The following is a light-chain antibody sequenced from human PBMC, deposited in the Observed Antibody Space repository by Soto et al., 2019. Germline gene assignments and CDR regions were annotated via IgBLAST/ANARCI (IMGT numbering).Light chain of an antibody. CDR3: QQYGSSGT. CDR2: ATS. V-gene: IGKV1-27*01. Sequence: DIQVAQSPSSLSASVGDTVTLTCRASEDIGHFLAWYQQRPGTVPKLLIYATSRLQPGIPDRFSGSGSGTDFTLTISRLEPEDFAVYYCQQYGSSGTFGQGTKV. J-gene: IGKJ1*01. CDR1: EDIGHF.